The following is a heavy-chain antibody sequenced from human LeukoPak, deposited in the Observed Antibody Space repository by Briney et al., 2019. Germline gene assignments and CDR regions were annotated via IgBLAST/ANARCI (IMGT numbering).Heavy chain of an antibody. CDR1: GYSFTSYW. D-gene: IGHD5-18*01. CDR2: IYPGDSDT. J-gene: IGHJ6*03. Sequence: ASVKISCKGSGYSFTSYWIGWVRQMPGKGLEWMGIIYPGDSDTRYSPSFQGQVTISADKSISTAYLQWSSLKASDTAVYYCARQGSGYSPTYYYYMDVWGKGTTVTISS. V-gene: IGHV5-51*01. CDR3: ARQGSGYSPTYYYYMDV.